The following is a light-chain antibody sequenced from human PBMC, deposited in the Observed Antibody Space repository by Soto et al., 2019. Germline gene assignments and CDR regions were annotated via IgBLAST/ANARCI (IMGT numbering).Light chain of an antibody. CDR3: QQYDTYPRT. CDR1: QGIRNY. V-gene: IGKV1-16*02. Sequence: DIQMTQSPSSLSASVGDRVTITCRASQGIRNYVAWFQQKPGQAPKSLIYAAFSLQSGVPSKFSGSGSGTDFTLTISSLQPEDFATYSCQQYDTYPRTVGQGTKVELK. CDR2: AAF. J-gene: IGKJ1*01.